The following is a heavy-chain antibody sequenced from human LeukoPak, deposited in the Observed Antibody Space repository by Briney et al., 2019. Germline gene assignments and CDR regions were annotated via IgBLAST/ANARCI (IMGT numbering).Heavy chain of an antibody. D-gene: IGHD3-22*01. CDR3: ARDYYYDSIGYFPGY. CDR2: ISTSGSTI. V-gene: IGHV3-11*01. CDR1: GFTFTDYY. Sequence: GRSLRLSRAASGFTFTDYYMSWIRQPPGKGLEWVSYISTSGSTIYYADSVKGRFTISRDNAKNSLYLQMNRLRAEDTAVYYCARDYYYDSIGYFPGYWGQGTLVTVSS. J-gene: IGHJ4*02.